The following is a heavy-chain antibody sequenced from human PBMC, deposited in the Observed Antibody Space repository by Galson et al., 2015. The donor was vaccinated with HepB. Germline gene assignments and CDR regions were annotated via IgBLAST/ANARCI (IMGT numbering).Heavy chain of an antibody. CDR3: ARTTMIRGVYTWFDP. CDR1: GSSLSTSGMC. Sequence: PALVKPTQTVTLTCSVSGSSLSTSGMCVNWMRQPPEKAPEWLALIDWDGDKQYSTSLRTRLTISRDTSKNQVVLTMTNMDPADTATYYCARTTMIRGVYTWFDPWGQGTRVTVSS. J-gene: IGHJ5*02. CDR2: IDWDGDK. V-gene: IGHV2-70*01. D-gene: IGHD3-10*01.